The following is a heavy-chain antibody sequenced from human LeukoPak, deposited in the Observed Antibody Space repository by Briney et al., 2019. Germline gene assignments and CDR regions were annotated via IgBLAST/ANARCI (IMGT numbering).Heavy chain of an antibody. D-gene: IGHD3-22*01. J-gene: IGHJ4*02. V-gene: IGHV3-23*01. CDR1: GFTFSSYA. CDR2: ISGSGGST. Sequence: PGGSLRLSCAASGFTFSSYAMSWVRQAPGKGLEWVSAISGSGGSTYYADSVKGRFTTSRDNSKNTLYLQMNSLRAEDTAVYYCAKDRGYFSSGYFLLDYWGQGTLVTVSS. CDR3: AKDRGYFSSGYFLLDY.